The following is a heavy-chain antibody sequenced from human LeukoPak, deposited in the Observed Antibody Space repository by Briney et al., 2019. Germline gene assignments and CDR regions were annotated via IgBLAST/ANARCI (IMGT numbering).Heavy chain of an antibody. CDR1: GFTLTTYA. J-gene: IGHJ4*02. CDR3: AREPYYDCTGSFEY. V-gene: IGHV3-23*01. Sequence: GGSLRLSCAPSGFTLTTYAMSWVRQAPERGLECVSAINARGYSTYYADSVKGRFTISRDNSKNTLHLQMNSLRADDTAVYYCAREPYYDCTGSFEYWGQGTLVTVSS. CDR2: INARGYST. D-gene: IGHD3-22*01.